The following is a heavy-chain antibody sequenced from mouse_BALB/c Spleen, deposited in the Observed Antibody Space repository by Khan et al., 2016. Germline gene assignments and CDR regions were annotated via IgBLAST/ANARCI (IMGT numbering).Heavy chain of an antibody. D-gene: IGHD2-4*01. J-gene: IGHJ3*01. CDR1: GFSITGFA. CDR2: IWGDGST. Sequence: VQLQESGPGLVAPSQSLSITCTVSGFSITGFAVNWVRQPPGKGLEWLGVIWGDGSTDYESALKSRLSISKDNSKSQVVLKMNSLQTDDTARYYCASYYDYDGGFAYWGQGTLVTVSA. CDR3: ASYYDYDGGFAY. V-gene: IGHV2-6-7*01.